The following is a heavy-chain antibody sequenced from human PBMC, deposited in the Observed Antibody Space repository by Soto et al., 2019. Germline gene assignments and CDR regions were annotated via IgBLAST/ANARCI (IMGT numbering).Heavy chain of an antibody. V-gene: IGHV4-31*03. Sequence: QVQLQESGPGLVKPSQTLSLTCTVSGGSISSGGYYWSWIRQHPGKGLEWIGYIYYSGSTYYNPSLKSRVTISVDTSKNQFSLKLSSVTAADTAVYYCARGTGGHYYGSGVDYWGQGTLVTVSS. CDR1: GGSISSGGYY. CDR3: ARGTGGHYYGSGVDY. CDR2: IYYSGST. D-gene: IGHD3-10*01. J-gene: IGHJ4*02.